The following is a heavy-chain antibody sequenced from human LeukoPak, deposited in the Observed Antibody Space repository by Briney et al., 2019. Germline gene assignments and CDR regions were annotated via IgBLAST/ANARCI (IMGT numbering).Heavy chain of an antibody. CDR3: ATGGPNDILTGYTDAFDI. V-gene: IGHV1-24*01. D-gene: IGHD3-9*01. Sequence: GASVKVSCKVSGYTLTELSMHWVRQAPGKGLEWMGGFDPEDGETIHAQKFQGRVTMTEDTSTDTAYMELSSLRSEDTAVYYCATGGPNDILTGYTDAFDIWGQGTMVTVSS. CDR1: GYTLTELS. CDR2: FDPEDGET. J-gene: IGHJ3*02.